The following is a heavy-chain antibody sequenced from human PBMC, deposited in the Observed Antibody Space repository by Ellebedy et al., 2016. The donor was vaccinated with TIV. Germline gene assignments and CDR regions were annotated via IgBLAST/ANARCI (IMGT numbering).Heavy chain of an antibody. CDR1: GGSIRDYY. CDR3: AREGENTVMALDY. D-gene: IGHD5-18*01. V-gene: IGHV4-59*12. CDR2: IYYSGST. Sequence: MPSETLSLTCDVSGGSIRDYYWSWIRQPPGKRLEWIGYIYYSGSTNYNPSLSSRVTISVDTSKNQFSLKLNSVTAADTAVYYCAREGENTVMALDYWGQGTLVTVSS. J-gene: IGHJ4*02.